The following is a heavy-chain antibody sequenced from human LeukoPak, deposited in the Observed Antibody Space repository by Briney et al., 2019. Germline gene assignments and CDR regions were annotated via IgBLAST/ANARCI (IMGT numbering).Heavy chain of an antibody. Sequence: GRSLRLSCAASGFTLRSNWMTWVREAPGRGLEGGANIKPEGREKYYVDSVKGRFTISTDNAKNSLYLQMRSMRAEDTAVYYCARDGGGNGEDLDCWGQGTLVTVSS. CDR3: ARDGGGNGEDLDC. V-gene: IGHV3-7*01. CDR2: IKPEGREK. CDR1: GFTLRSNW. D-gene: IGHD3-16*01. J-gene: IGHJ4*02.